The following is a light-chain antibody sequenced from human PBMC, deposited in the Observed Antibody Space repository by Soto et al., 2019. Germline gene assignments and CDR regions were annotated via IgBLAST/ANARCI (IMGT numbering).Light chain of an antibody. CDR1: QSISSW. CDR3: QQYNSYPFT. J-gene: IGKJ3*01. V-gene: IGKV1-5*01. CDR2: DAS. Sequence: DIQMTQSPSTLSASVGDRVSITCRASQSISSWLAWYQQKPGQAPKLLLYDASNLDNGVPSRFSGSGSGTEFPLTISSLQPDDFTTYYCQQYNSYPFTFGPGTKVDIK.